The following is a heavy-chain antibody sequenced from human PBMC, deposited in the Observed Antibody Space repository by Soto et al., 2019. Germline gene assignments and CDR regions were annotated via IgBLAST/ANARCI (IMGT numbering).Heavy chain of an antibody. V-gene: IGHV3-21*01. CDR1: GFTFSSYS. CDR2: ISSSSTYI. CDR3: ARLDYGDDAFDI. Sequence: EVQLVESGGGLVKPGGSLRLSCAASGFTFSSYSMNWVRQAPGKGLEWVSCISSSSTYIYYADSLKGRFTISRDNAKNSLYLQKNSLGAEDTAVYYCARLDYGDDAFDIWGQGTMVTVSS. D-gene: IGHD4-17*01. J-gene: IGHJ3*02.